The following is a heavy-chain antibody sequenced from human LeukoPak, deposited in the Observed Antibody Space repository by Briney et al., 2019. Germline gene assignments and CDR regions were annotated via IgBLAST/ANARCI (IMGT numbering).Heavy chain of an antibody. Sequence: SETLSLTCTVSGGSISSYYWSWIRQPPGKGLEWIGYIYYSGSTNYNPSLKSRVTISVDTSKNQFSLKLSSVTAADTAVYYCARGHCTSGSCSRWFDPWGQGTLVTVSS. J-gene: IGHJ5*02. CDR2: IYYSGST. V-gene: IGHV4-59*08. CDR1: GGSISSYY. D-gene: IGHD2-15*01. CDR3: ARGHCTSGSCSRWFDP.